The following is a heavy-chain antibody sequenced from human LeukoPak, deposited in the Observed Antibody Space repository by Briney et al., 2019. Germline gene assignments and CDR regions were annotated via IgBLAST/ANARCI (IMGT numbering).Heavy chain of an antibody. V-gene: IGHV3-23*01. CDR1: AYSLSSYA. J-gene: IGHJ4*02. Sequence: GGSLRLSCAASAYSLSSYAMRWVRQAPGKGLEWVSAISGSGGSTYYADSVKGRFTISRANSKDTLYLQMNILRAEDTAEYYWAKVTYPDVDISYGYRGPGTLVTVSS. D-gene: IGHD5-24*01. CDR3: AKVTYPDVDISYGY. CDR2: ISGSGGST.